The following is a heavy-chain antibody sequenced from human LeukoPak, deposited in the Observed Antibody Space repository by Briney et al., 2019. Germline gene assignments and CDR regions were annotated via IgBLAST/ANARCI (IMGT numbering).Heavy chain of an antibody. Sequence: SQTLSLTCTVSGGSISSGNYYWSWIRQPAGKGLEWIGRIYTSGSTNYNPSLKSRVTMSVDTSKNQFSLKLSSVTAADTAVYYCAREYSSSWYILQGQYNWFDPWGQGTLVTVSS. CDR1: GGSISSGNYY. D-gene: IGHD6-13*01. V-gene: IGHV4-61*02. J-gene: IGHJ5*02. CDR3: AREYSSSWYILQGQYNWFDP. CDR2: IYTSGST.